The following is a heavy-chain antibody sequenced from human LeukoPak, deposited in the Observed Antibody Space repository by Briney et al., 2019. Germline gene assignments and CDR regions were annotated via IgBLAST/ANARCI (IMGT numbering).Heavy chain of an antibody. V-gene: IGHV4-59*01. CDR2: ICYSGST. CDR1: GGSITGYC. D-gene: IGHD3-22*01. Sequence: SETLSLTCTVSGGSITGYCWSWIRQPPGKGLEWIGYICYSGSTNYNPSLKSRVTISVNTSKNQFSLKLSSVTAADTAAYYCARGGYYYDSSGYWGAFDIWGQGTMVTVSS. J-gene: IGHJ3*02. CDR3: ARGGYYYDSSGYWGAFDI.